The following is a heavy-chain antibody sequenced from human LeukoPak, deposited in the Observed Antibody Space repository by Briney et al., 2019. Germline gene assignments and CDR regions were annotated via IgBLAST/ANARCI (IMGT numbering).Heavy chain of an antibody. CDR3: ARRVIAAAVPGWYFDL. J-gene: IGHJ2*01. CDR2: IYYSGST. CDR1: GGSISSYY. D-gene: IGHD6-13*01. Sequence: SETLSLTCTVSGGSISSYYWSWIRQPPGKGLEWIGYIYYSGSTNYNPSLKSRVTISVDTSKNQFSLKLSSVTAADTAVYYCARRVIAAAVPGWYFDLWGRGTLVTVSS. V-gene: IGHV4-59*08.